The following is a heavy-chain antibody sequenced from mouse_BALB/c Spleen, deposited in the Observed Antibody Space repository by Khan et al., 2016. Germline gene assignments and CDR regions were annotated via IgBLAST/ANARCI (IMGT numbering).Heavy chain of an antibody. J-gene: IGHJ1*01. Sequence: QIQLVQSGPELKKPGETVKISCKASGYTFTNYGMNWVKQAPGKGLKWMGWINTYTGEPTYADDFKGRFAFSLETSASTAYLQINNLKNEDTATYGWARNRNWYFDVWGAGTTVTVSS. V-gene: IGHV9-3-1*01. CDR1: GYTFTNYG. CDR3: ARNRNWYFDV. CDR2: INTYTGEP.